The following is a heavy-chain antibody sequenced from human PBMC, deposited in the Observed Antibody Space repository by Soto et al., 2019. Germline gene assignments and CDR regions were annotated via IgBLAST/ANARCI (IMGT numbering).Heavy chain of an antibody. D-gene: IGHD6-25*01. J-gene: IGHJ5*02. CDR3: AGHFNAYSSGRGWFDP. CDR2: IYYSGST. Sequence: XTLSLTCTVAGGSVSSSSYYWGWIRQPPGKALEWIGSIYYSGSTYYNPSLKSRVNISVDTSKNKSSLKLSSVHAAQTAVYYCAGHFNAYSSGRGWFDPGGQGTLVTVSS. V-gene: IGHV4-39*01. CDR1: GGSVSSSSYY.